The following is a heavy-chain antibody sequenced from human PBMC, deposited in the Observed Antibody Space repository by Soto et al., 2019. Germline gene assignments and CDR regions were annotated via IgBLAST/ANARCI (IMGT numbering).Heavy chain of an antibody. J-gene: IGHJ4*02. Sequence: GGSLRLSCAASGFIFTSYSMNWVRQAPGKGLEWVSSISRNNNYIYYADSVKGRFTISRDNAKNSLFLQMNSLRDEDTAVYYCASHSSSWYMAFDYWGQGTLVTVSS. V-gene: IGHV3-21*01. CDR1: GFIFTSYS. CDR2: ISRNNNYI. CDR3: ASHSSSWYMAFDY. D-gene: IGHD6-13*01.